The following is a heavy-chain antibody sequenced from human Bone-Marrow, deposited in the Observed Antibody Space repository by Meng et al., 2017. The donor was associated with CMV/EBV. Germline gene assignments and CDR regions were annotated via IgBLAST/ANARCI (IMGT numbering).Heavy chain of an antibody. CDR3: AKDWRGSSGAYYFDY. J-gene: IGHJ4*02. V-gene: IGHV3-43*01. D-gene: IGHD6-6*01. Sequence: GGSLRLSCAASGFTFDDYTMHWVRQAPGKGLEWVSLISWDGVSTYYADSVKGRFTISRGNSKTSLYLQMNSLRTEDTALYYCAKDWRGSSGAYYFDYWGQGTLVTVSS. CDR1: GFTFDDYT. CDR2: ISWDGVST.